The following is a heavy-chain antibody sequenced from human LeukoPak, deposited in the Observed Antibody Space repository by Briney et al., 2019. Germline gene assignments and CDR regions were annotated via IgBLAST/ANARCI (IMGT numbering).Heavy chain of an antibody. CDR1: GYSFTSYD. J-gene: IGHJ4*02. CDR2: TSPNSGNT. CDR3: ARRVPSLDY. V-gene: IGHV1-8*03. Sequence: GASVKVSCKTSGYSFTSYDINWVRQATGQGLEWMGWTSPNSGNTGYAQQFQGRVTITTNTPINTAYMELSSLRSEDTAVYYCARRVPSLDYWGQGTLVTVSS.